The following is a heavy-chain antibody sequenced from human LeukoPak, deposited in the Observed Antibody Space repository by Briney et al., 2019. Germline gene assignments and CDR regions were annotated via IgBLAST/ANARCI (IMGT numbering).Heavy chain of an antibody. D-gene: IGHD1-1*01. CDR1: GGSIINYA. J-gene: IGHJ3*02. CDR2: IVTSGNS. V-gene: IGHV4-4*07. CDR3: ARRFNSGNDDVFDI. Sequence: SETLSLTCSVSGGSIINYAWNWVRQPAGKGLEWIGRIVTSGNSDYNPYLRSRVTMSVDPYKNQFSLKLNSLTAADTAVYYCARRFNSGNDDVFDIWGQGTLVAVSS.